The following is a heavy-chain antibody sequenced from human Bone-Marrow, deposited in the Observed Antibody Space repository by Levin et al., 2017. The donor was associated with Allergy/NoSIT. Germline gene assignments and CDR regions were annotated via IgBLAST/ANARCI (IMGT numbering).Heavy chain of an antibody. CDR3: ARDPQHCSGGSCYSGPVY. D-gene: IGHD2-15*01. J-gene: IGHJ4*02. CDR2: ISYDGSNK. V-gene: IGHV3-30-3*01. CDR1: GFTFSSYA. Sequence: GGSLRLSCAASGFTFSSYAMHWVRQAPGKGLEWVAVISYDGSNKYYADSVKGRFTISRDNSKNTLYLQMNSLRAEDTAVYYCARDPQHCSGGSCYSGPVYWGQGTLVTVSS.